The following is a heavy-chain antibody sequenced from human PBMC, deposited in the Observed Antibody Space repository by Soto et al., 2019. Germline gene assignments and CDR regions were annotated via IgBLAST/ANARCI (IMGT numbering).Heavy chain of an antibody. CDR2: IYYSGST. V-gene: IGHV4-31*03. J-gene: IGHJ6*03. CDR1: GGSISSGGYY. D-gene: IGHD6-6*01. CDR3: ARAGAYSSSSRGGYYYYYYMDV. Sequence: SETLSLTCTVSGGSISSGGYYWSWIRQHPGKGLEWIGYIYYSGSTYYNPSLKSRVTISVDTSKNQFSLKLSSVTAADTAVYYCARAGAYSSSSRGGYYYYYYMDVWGKGTTVTVSS.